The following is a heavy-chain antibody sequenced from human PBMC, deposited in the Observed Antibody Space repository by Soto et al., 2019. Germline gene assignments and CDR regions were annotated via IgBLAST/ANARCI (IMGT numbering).Heavy chain of an antibody. CDR3: ARAGRPLKIVGARTTNFDY. CDR2: INHSGST. V-gene: IGHV4-34*01. D-gene: IGHD1-26*01. Sequence: SETLSLTCAVDGGSFSGYYWSWIRQPPGKGLEWIGEINHSGSTNYNPSLKSRVTISVDTSKNQFSLKLSSVTAADTAVYYFARAGRPLKIVGARTTNFDYWGQGTLVTGSS. CDR1: GGSFSGYY. J-gene: IGHJ4*02.